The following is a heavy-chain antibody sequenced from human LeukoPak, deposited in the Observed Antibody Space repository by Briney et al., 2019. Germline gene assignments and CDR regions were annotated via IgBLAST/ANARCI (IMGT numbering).Heavy chain of an antibody. CDR1: GFTLINYA. CDR2: ISGGVGST. Sequence: GGSLSLSCAASGFTLINYAMSWVRQTPGKGLEWISRISGGVGSTYYADSVKGRFTISRDNFQNTLYLQMDSLRAEDTAIYYCAKDGGYFFDSWGQGTLVTVSS. J-gene: IGHJ4*02. V-gene: IGHV3-23*01. CDR3: AKDGGYFFDS.